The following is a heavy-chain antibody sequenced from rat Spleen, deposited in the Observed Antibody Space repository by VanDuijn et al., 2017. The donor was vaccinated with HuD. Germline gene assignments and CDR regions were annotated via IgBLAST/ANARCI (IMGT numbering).Heavy chain of an antibody. V-gene: IGHV5-31*01. Sequence: EVQLVESGGGLVQPGGSLKLSCIASGFIFKNYWLTWIRQAPGKGLEWVASILRTGENTYYSDSVKGRFTISRDNAKSTLYLQMNSLRSEDTATYYCTRDLEIPFDYWGQGVMVTVSS. J-gene: IGHJ2*01. D-gene: IGHD2-7*01. CDR2: ILRTGENT. CDR3: TRDLEIPFDY. CDR1: GFIFKNYW.